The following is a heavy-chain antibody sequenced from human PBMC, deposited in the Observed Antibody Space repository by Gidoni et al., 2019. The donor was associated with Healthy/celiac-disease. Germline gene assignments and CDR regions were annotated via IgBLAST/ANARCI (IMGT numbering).Heavy chain of an antibody. CDR2: IYYSGST. J-gene: IGHJ5*02. D-gene: IGHD2-8*01. V-gene: IGHV4-39*01. CDR1: GGSISSSSYY. Sequence: QLKLQESGRGLVKPSETLSRTCTVSGGSISSSSYYWGWIRQPPGKGLEWIGSIYYSGSTYYPPSLKSRVTISVDTSKNQFSLKLSSVTAADTAVYYCARHHQWLVSWFDPWGQGTLVTVSS. CDR3: ARHHQWLVSWFDP.